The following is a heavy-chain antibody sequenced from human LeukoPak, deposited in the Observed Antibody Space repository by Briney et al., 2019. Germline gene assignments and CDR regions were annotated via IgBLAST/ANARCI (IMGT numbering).Heavy chain of an antibody. CDR1: GFTFSSYA. CDR2: ISYDGSNK. J-gene: IGHJ4*02. D-gene: IGHD2-2*02. CDR3: ARRVRPPHTHVDY. Sequence: PGRSLRPSCAASGFTFSSYAMHWVRQAAGKGLEWVAVISYDGSNKYYADSVKGRFTISRDNSKNTLYLQMNSLRAEDTAVYYCARRVRPPHTHVDYWGQGTLVTVSS. V-gene: IGHV3-30*04.